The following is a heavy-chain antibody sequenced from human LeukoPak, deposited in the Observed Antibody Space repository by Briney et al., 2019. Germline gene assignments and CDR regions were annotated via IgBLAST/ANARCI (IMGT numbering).Heavy chain of an antibody. CDR1: GFTFSSYD. CDR3: ARSSSRYCSGGSCYSGVLGYFDY. J-gene: IGHJ4*02. D-gene: IGHD2-15*01. CDR2: IGTAGEI. V-gene: IGHV3-13*01. Sequence: PGGSLRLSCAASGFTFSSYDIHWVRQATGKGLEWVSGIGTAGEIYYPGSVKGRFTISRENAKNSLYLQMNSLRPEDTAVYYCARSSSRYCSGGSCYSGVLGYFDYWGQGTLVTVSS.